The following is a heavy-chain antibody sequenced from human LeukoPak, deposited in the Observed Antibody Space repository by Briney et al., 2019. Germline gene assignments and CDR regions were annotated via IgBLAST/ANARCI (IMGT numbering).Heavy chain of an antibody. V-gene: IGHV3-74*01. Sequence: GGSLRLSCAASGFTFSSYWMHWVRQAPGKGLVWVSHIYSDGSTTSYADSVKGRFTISRDNAKSSVYLQMNRLSAEDTAIYYCARDPCGSTTCYLKSWGQGTLVTVSS. J-gene: IGHJ5*02. CDR2: IYSDGSTT. CDR3: ARDPCGSTTCYLKS. D-gene: IGHD2-2*01. CDR1: GFTFSSYW.